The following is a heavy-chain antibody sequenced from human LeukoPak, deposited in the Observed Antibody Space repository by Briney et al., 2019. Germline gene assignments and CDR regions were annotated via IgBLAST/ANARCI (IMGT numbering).Heavy chain of an antibody. D-gene: IGHD3-22*01. CDR3: ARGHYYDTSGDY. V-gene: IGHV4-59*11. CDR1: GDSISSHY. J-gene: IGHJ4*02. Sequence: SETLSLTCAVSGDSISSHYWSWIRQPPGKGLEWIGYIDYSGGTNYNPSLKSRVTISVDTSKNQFSLNLSSVTAADTPVYYCARGHYYDTSGDYWGQGTLVTVSS. CDR2: IDYSGGT.